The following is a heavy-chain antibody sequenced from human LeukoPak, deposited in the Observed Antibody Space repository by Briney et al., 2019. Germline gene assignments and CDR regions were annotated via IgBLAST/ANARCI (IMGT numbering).Heavy chain of an antibody. CDR3: ERDEQQLVPRGMDV. D-gene: IGHD6-13*01. CDR1: GGSISSYY. V-gene: IGHV4-4*07. Sequence: SETLSLTCTVSGGSISSYYWSWIRQPARKGLEWIGRIYTSGSTNYNPSLKSRVTMSVDTSKSQFSLKLSSVTAADTAVYYCERDEQQLVPRGMDVWGQGTTVTVSS. J-gene: IGHJ6*02. CDR2: IYTSGST.